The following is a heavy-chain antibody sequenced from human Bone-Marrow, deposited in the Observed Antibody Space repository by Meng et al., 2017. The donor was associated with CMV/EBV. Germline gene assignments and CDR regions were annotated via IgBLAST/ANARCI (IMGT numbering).Heavy chain of an antibody. CDR1: GFTFSSYS. J-gene: IGHJ4*02. CDR3: ARVGLRQLVLSHFDY. V-gene: IGHV3-21*01. CDR2: ISSSSSYI. D-gene: IGHD6-6*01. Sequence: GGSLRLSCAASGFTFSSYSMNWVRQAPGKGLEWVSSISSSSSYIYYADPVKGRFTISRDNAKNSLYLQMNSLRAEDTAVYYCARVGLRQLVLSHFDYWGQGTLVTVSS.